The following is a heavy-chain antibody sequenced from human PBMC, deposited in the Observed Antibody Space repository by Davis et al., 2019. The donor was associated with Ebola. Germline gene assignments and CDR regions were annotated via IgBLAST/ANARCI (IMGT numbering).Heavy chain of an antibody. J-gene: IGHJ3*02. D-gene: IGHD2-15*01. CDR2: INTHTGAP. CDR1: GYSFTSYA. Sequence: AASVKVSCKASGYSFTSYAINWVRQAPGQGLEWMGWINTHTGAPAYVQDFTGRFVFSLDTSVSTAYLQIIGLKAEDTAVYYCARFCSGGTCYGGPAFDIWGQGTMVTVSS. V-gene: IGHV7-4-1*02. CDR3: ARFCSGGTCYGGPAFDI.